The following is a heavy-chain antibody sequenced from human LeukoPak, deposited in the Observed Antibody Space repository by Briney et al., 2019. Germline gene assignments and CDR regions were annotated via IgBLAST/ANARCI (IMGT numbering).Heavy chain of an antibody. CDR1: GGSISSGG. V-gene: IGHV3-30*18. CDR2: ISYDGSNK. CDR3: AKDSAFDY. Sequence: LSLTCTVSGGSISSGGYYWSWIRQPPGKGLEWVAVISYDGSNKYYADSVKGRFTISRDNSKNTLYLQMNSLRAEDTAVYYCAKDSAFDYWGQGTLVTVSS. J-gene: IGHJ4*02.